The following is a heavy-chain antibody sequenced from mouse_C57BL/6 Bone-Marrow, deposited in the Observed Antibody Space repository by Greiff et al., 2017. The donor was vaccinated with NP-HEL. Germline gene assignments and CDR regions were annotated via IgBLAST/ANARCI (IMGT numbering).Heavy chain of an antibody. CDR2: INYDGSST. Sequence: EVQRVESEGGLVQPGSSMKLSCTASGFTFSDYYMAWVRQVPEKGLEWVANINYDGSSTYYLDSLKSRFIISRDNAKNILYLQMSSLKSEDTATYYCARDSNLYYFDYWGQGTTLTVSS. CDR1: GFTFSDYY. V-gene: IGHV5-16*01. D-gene: IGHD2-5*01. J-gene: IGHJ2*01. CDR3: ARDSNLYYFDY.